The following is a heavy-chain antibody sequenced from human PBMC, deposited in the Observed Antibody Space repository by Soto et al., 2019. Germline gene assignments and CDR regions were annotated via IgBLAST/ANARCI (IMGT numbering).Heavy chain of an antibody. D-gene: IGHD6-19*01. V-gene: IGHV1-46*01. CDR3: AREYSSGWYRYGMDV. J-gene: IGHJ6*02. Sequence: XSVKVSCKASGYTFTSYYKHWGREAPVQGLEWMGIINPSGGSTSYAQKFQGRVTMTRDTSTSTVYMELSSLRSEDTAVYYCAREYSSGWYRYGMDVWGQGTTVTVSS. CDR2: INPSGGST. CDR1: GYTFTSYY.